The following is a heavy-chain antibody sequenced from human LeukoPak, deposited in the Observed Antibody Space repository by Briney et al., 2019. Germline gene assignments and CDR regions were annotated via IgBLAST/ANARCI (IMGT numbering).Heavy chain of an antibody. CDR3: ARGHVRGYSYGFGY. CDR2: ISSSSRTI. J-gene: IGHJ4*02. V-gene: IGHV3-48*01. CDR1: GFTFSSYS. D-gene: IGHD5-18*01. Sequence: PGGSLRLSCAASGFTFSSYSMNWVRQAPGKGLEWVSYISSSSRTIYYADSVKGRFTISRDNSNNTLYLQMNSLRVEDTAVYYCARGHVRGYSYGFGYWGQGSLVTVSS.